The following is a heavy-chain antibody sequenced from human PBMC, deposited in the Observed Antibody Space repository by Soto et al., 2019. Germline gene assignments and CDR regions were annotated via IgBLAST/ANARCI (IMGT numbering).Heavy chain of an antibody. CDR2: IYWDDDK. CDR1: WFLLSTSGGG. J-gene: IGHJ3*02. Sequence: SGPTLLKPTQTLTLTCTFSWFLLSTSGGGVGWIRQPPGKALEWLALIYWDDDKRYSPSLKSRLTITKDASKNQVVLTMTNMDPVDTATYYCAYSWVNPIHEGGAFDIWGQGTMFTVSS. CDR3: AYSWVNPIHEGGAFDI. V-gene: IGHV2-5*02. D-gene: IGHD2-15*01.